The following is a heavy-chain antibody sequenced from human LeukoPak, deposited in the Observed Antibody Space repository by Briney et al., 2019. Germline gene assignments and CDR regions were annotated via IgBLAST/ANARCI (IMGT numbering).Heavy chain of an antibody. CDR2: MNPNSGNT. CDR3: ARALSFAATPGYYYGIDV. D-gene: IGHD2-15*01. V-gene: IGHV1-8*01. CDR1: GYTFTSYD. Sequence: ASVKVSCKASGYTFTSYDINWVRQATGQGLEWMGWMNPNSGNTGYAQKFQGRVTMTRNTSISTAYMELSSLRSEDTAVYYCARALSFAATPGYYYGIDVWGQGTTVTVSS. J-gene: IGHJ6*02.